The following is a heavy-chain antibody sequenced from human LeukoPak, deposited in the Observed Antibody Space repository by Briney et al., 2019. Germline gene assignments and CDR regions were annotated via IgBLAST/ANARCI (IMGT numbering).Heavy chain of an antibody. D-gene: IGHD2-2*01. CDR3: ARDLTRYCSSTSCYSLDY. V-gene: IGHV3-30-3*01. J-gene: IGHJ4*02. Sequence: GGSLRLSCVASGFTFSSYAMHWVRQAPGKGLEWVAVISYDGSNKYYADSVKGRFTISRDNSKNTLYLQMNSLRAEDTAVYYCARDLTRYCSSTSCYSLDYWGQGTLVTVSS. CDR1: GFTFSSYA. CDR2: ISYDGSNK.